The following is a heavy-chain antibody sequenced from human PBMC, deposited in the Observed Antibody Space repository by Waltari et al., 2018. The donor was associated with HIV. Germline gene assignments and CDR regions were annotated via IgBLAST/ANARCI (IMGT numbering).Heavy chain of an antibody. CDR1: GYNFASFD. D-gene: IGHD3-3*01. CDR2: SSINSGNA. J-gene: IGHJ4*02. V-gene: IGHV1-8*01. CDR3: VTSRPGAVFGDF. Sequence: QAQLVQSGAEVRKPGASVKVSCKASGYNFASFDINWVRRATGQGLEWMGWSSINSGNAGYGQRFKGRLTLTRDTSIDMAYMELNSLTPQDTAVYYCVTSRPGAVFGDFWGQGTPVTVSS.